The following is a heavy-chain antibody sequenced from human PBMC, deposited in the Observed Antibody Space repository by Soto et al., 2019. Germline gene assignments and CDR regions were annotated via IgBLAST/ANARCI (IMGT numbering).Heavy chain of an antibody. Sequence: EVQLVESGGGLVKPGGSLRLSCAASGFTFSNAWMSWVRQAPGKGLEWVGRIKSKTDGGTTDYAAPVKGRFTISRDDSKNTLYLQMNSLKTEDRAVYYCTTPSRYSSSWYSDYYYGTDVWGQGTTVTVSS. V-gene: IGHV3-15*01. J-gene: IGHJ6*02. CDR3: TTPSRYSSSWYSDYYYGTDV. CDR2: IKSKTDGGTT. D-gene: IGHD6-13*01. CDR1: GFTFSNAW.